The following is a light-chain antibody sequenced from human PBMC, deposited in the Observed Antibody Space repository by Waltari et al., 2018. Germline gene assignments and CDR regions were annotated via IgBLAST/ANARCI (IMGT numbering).Light chain of an antibody. V-gene: IGLV1-44*01. CDR2: TYK. CDR1: SSDIGSNS. Sequence: QSVLTQPPSVSGIPGQRVTISCSGSSSDIGSNSVNWYQQLPGTAPKFLIDTYKERPSGVPDRFSASKSGTSASLAISGLQSEDEADYYCAGWDASLNGPVFGGGTKLTVL. CDR3: AGWDASLNGPV. J-gene: IGLJ3*02.